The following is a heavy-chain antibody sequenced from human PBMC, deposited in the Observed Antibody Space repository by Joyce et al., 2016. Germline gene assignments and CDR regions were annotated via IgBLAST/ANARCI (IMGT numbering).Heavy chain of an antibody. J-gene: IGHJ4*02. CDR2: ISYDGIYK. CDR1: GLTISNYG. D-gene: IGHD6-25*01. CDR3: AKILTATYSSGWFLDY. V-gene: IGHV3-30*18. Sequence: QVQLVVSGGGVVQPGRSLRLSCAASGLTISNYGVHWVRQAPGKGLELVAVISYDGIYKYYADSVKGRFTISRDNSKNTVFLEMNSLRTEDTAVYYCAKILTATYSSGWFLDYWGQGTLVTVSS.